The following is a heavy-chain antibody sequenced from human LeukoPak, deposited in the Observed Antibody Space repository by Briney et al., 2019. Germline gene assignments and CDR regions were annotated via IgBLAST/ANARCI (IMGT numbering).Heavy chain of an antibody. Sequence: GGSLRLSCAASGFTFSSYSMNWVRQAPGKGLEWVSAISSSSSHIYYADSLKGRFTISRDNAKNSLYLQMNSLRAEDTGVYFCATSAGAAPRGDDWGQGTLVTLSS. J-gene: IGHJ4*02. CDR2: ISSSSSHI. CDR3: ATSAGAAPRGDD. V-gene: IGHV3-21*01. CDR1: GFTFSSYS. D-gene: IGHD6-6*01.